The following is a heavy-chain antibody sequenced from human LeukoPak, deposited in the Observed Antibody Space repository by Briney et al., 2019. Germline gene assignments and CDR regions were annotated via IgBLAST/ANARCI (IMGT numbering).Heavy chain of an antibody. CDR3: ARDGSIAAAAEEPTTYYYYYGMDV. CDR2: IYYSGST. J-gene: IGHJ6*02. D-gene: IGHD6-13*01. V-gene: IGHV4-39*07. Sequence: PSETLSLTCTVSGGSISSSSYYWGWIRQPPGKGLEWIGSIYYSGSTYYNPSLKSRVTISVDTSKNQFSLKLSSVTAADTAVYYCARDGSIAAAAEEPTTYYYYYGMDVWGQGTTVTVSS. CDR1: GGSISSSSYY.